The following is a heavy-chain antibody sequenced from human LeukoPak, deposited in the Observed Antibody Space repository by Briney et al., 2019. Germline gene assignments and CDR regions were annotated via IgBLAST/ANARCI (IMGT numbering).Heavy chain of an antibody. V-gene: IGHV4-59*12. CDR3: AREDFGVVIPYFDY. CDR1: GGSINNYY. CDR2: IYYSGST. D-gene: IGHD3-3*01. J-gene: IGHJ4*02. Sequence: SSGTLSLTCTVSGGSINNYYWSWIRQPPGKGLEWIGYIYYSGSTNYNPSLKSRVTMSVDTSKNQFSLKLSSVTAADTAVYYCAREDFGVVIPYFDYWGQGTLVTVSS.